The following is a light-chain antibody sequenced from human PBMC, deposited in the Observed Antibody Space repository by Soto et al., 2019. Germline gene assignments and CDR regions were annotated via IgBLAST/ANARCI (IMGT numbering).Light chain of an antibody. J-gene: IGLJ3*02. CDR3: ATWDDGLNGWV. Sequence: QAVVTQPPSASGTPGQRVTISCSGRSSNIGSNAVNWYQQFPGMAPKVLIYNNNERPSGVPDRLSGSKSGTSASLAISGLQSEDEADYYCATWDDGLNGWVFGGGTKLTVL. V-gene: IGLV1-44*01. CDR2: NNN. CDR1: SSNIGSNA.